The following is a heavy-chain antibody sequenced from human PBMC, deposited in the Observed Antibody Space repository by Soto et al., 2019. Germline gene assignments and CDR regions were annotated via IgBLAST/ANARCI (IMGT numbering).Heavy chain of an antibody. D-gene: IGHD2-8*02. Sequence: GWSLRLSCAASGFTFSSYSMNWVRQAPGKGLEWVSYISSSSSTIYYADSVKGRSTISRDNAKNSLYLQMNSLRDEDTAVYYRARTYRLTVEYFQHWGQGTQVTVSS. V-gene: IGHV3-48*02. J-gene: IGHJ1*01. CDR2: ISSSSSTI. CDR1: GFTFSSYS. CDR3: ARTYRLTVEYFQH.